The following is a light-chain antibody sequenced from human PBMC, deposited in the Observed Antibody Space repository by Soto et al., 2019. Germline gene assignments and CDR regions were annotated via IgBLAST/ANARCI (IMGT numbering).Light chain of an antibody. CDR1: QSVSSK. J-gene: IGKJ4*01. CDR2: GAS. CDR3: QQRSNWLT. Sequence: EIVLTQSPATLSVSPGERATLSCRASQSVSSKLAWYQQKPGQAPRLLIYGASTRATDIPARFSGSGSGTEFTLTISSLQSEDFAVYYCQQRSNWLTFGGGTKVEIK. V-gene: IGKV3-15*01.